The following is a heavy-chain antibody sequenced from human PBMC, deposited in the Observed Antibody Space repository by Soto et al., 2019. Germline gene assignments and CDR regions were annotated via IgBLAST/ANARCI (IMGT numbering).Heavy chain of an antibody. CDR2: ISAYNGNT. Sequence: AAVKVSCKASGYTFTSYGISWVRQAPGQGLEWMGWISAYNGNTNYAQKLQGRVTMTTDTSTSTAYMELRSLRSDDTAVYYCARVSDIVVVPDATAATSHFKYDFWSGYPGAWFDPWGQGTLVTVSS. CDR1: GYTFTSYG. D-gene: IGHD2-2*01. J-gene: IGHJ5*02. CDR3: ARVSDIVVVPDATAATSHFKYDFWSGYPGAWFDP. V-gene: IGHV1-18*04.